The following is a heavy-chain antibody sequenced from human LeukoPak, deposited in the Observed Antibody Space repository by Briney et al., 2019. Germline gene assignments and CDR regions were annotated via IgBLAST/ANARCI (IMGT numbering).Heavy chain of an antibody. CDR2: IYYSGST. J-gene: IGHJ3*02. Sequence: SETLSLTCTVSGGSISSSSYYWGWIRQPPGKGLEWIGSIYYSGSTYYNPSLKSRVTISVDTSKNQFSLKLSSVTAADTAVYYCASPLSYSSGFDAFDIWGQGTMVTVSS. CDR1: GGSISSSSYY. D-gene: IGHD6-19*01. V-gene: IGHV4-39*07. CDR3: ASPLSYSSGFDAFDI.